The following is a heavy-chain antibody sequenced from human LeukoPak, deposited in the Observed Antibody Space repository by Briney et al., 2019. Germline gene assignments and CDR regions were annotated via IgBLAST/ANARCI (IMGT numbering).Heavy chain of an antibody. CDR1: GGSFSGYY. CDR2: IYYSGST. D-gene: IGHD3-16*02. Sequence: SETLSLTCAVYGGSFSGYYWSWIRQPPGKGLEWIGSIYYSGSTYYNPSLKSRVTISVDTSKNQFSLKLSSVTAADTAVYYCARVIAGGARGYMDVWGKGTTVTVSS. J-gene: IGHJ6*03. CDR3: ARVIAGGARGYMDV. V-gene: IGHV4-34*01.